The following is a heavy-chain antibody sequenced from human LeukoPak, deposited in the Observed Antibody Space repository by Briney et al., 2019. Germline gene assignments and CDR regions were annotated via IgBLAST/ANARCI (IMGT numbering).Heavy chain of an antibody. CDR3: ATLVFSGGWCPGY. J-gene: IGHJ4*02. D-gene: IGHD6-19*01. V-gene: IGHV3-7*01. CDR2: INQDGDRT. Sequence: GGSLRLSCAASRLTFSHYWMSWVRQAPGKGLEWVAAINQDGDRTEYVDSVKGRFSISRDSATNSRDLQMSSLRVDDTALYYCATLVFSGGWCPGYWGQETLVTVSS. CDR1: RLTFSHYW.